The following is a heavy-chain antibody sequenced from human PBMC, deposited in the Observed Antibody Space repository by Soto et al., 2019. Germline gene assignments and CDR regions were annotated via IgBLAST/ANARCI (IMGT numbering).Heavy chain of an antibody. J-gene: IGHJ6*02. V-gene: IGHV1-18*01. CDR3: ARDPYHVLMVNAPNLYGMDV. CDR2: ISTYNGNT. Sequence: ASVKVSCKASGYTFTSYGISWVRQAPGQGLEWMGRISTYNGNTNYPQSLQGRLTLTTDTSTTTAYMELRSLRSDDTAVYYCARDPYHVLMVNAPNLYGMDVWGQGNTVTVS. CDR1: GYTFTSYG. D-gene: IGHD2-8*01.